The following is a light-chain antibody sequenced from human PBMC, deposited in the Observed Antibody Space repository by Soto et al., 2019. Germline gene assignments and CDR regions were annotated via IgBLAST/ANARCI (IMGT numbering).Light chain of an antibody. Sequence: FALTQPASVSGSPGQSITISCTGNSSDVGAYDFVSWYQQHPDKAPKLMIYEVSNRPTGVSNRFSGSKSVNTATLTISGLQAEDEADYYCSSYTSSSTRVFGTGTKVTVL. J-gene: IGLJ1*01. V-gene: IGLV2-14*03. CDR2: EVS. CDR3: SSYTSSSTRV. CDR1: SSDVGAYDF.